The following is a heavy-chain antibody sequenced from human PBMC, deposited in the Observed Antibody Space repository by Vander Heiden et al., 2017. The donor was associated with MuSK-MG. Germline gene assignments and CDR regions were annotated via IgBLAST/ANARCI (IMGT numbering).Heavy chain of an antibody. J-gene: IGHJ4*02. CDR1: GSISSGDYY. V-gene: IGHV4-39*01. Sequence: QLQLHESGPGLAKPSETLSLTCTVPGSISSGDYYWGWIRQPPGKGLEWIGSIYYGGSTFYNSSLKSRVAMSVDTSKNQFPLKLSSVTAADTAVYYCARHVHYDPLTGYYSYYFDYWGQGTLVTVSS. D-gene: IGHD3-9*01. CDR2: IYYGGST. CDR3: ARHVHYDPLTGYYSYYFDY.